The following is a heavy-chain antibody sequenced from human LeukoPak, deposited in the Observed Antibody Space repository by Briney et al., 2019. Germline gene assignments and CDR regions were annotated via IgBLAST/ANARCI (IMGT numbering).Heavy chain of an antibody. V-gene: IGHV3-23*02. CDR3: ARRAGAYSHPYDY. CDR2: ISGSGST. Sequence: GGSLRLSCVASGFTFSNYAMSWVRQPPGKGLEWVSGISGSGSTDYGESVRGRFIISRDNFKNTVYLRMSSLRAEDTAVYYCARRAGAYSHPYDYWGQGTLVTVSS. D-gene: IGHD4/OR15-4a*01. CDR1: GFTFSNYA. J-gene: IGHJ4*02.